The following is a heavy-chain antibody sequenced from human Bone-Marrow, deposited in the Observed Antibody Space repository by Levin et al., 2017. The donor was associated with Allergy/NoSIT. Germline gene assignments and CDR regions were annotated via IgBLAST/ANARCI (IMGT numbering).Heavy chain of an antibody. CDR2: ISGSGGST. J-gene: IGHJ4*02. CDR1: GFTFSSYA. CDR3: AKDRSSSWMYFDY. V-gene: IGHV3-23*01. Sequence: SGGSLRLSCAASGFTFSSYAMSWVRQAPGKGLEWVSAISGSGGSTYYADSVKGRFTISRDNSKNTLYLQMNSLRAEDTAVYYCAKDRSSSWMYFDYWGQGTLVTVSS. D-gene: IGHD6-13*01.